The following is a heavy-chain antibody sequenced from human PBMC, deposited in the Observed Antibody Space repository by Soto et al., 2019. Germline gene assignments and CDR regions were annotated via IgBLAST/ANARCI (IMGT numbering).Heavy chain of an antibody. CDR3: ARVFGRASPPVGRNFGGGWAQAPWYFDY. D-gene: IGHD3-3*02. V-gene: IGHV4-34*01. J-gene: IGHJ4*02. CDR2: INHSGST. CDR1: GGSFSGFY. Sequence: SETLSLTCAVYGGSFSGFYWSWIRQPPGKGLEWIGEINHSGSTNYNPSLKSRVTISVDTSKNQFSLKLSSVTAADTAVYYCARVFGRASPPVGRNFGGGWAQAPWYFDYGGKGPLVTVSP.